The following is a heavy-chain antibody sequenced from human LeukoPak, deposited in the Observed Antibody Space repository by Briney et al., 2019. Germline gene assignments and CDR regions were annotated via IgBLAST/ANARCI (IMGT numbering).Heavy chain of an antibody. CDR2: ISGSGGST. D-gene: IGHD3-10*01. Sequence: GGSLRLSCAASGFTFSSYAMTWVRQALGKGLDWVSAISGSGGSTYYADSVKSRFTISRDNPKNTVFLQMSSLRVEDTAVYYCARQVGPDYWGQGTLVTVSS. V-gene: IGHV3-23*01. J-gene: IGHJ4*02. CDR1: GFTFSSYA. CDR3: ARQVGPDY.